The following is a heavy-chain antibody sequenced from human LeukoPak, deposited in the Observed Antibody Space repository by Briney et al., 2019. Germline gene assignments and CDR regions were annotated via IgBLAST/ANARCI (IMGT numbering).Heavy chain of an antibody. D-gene: IGHD3-16*01. CDR1: GGSISSGDYY. Sequence: PSQTLSLTCTVSGGSISSGDYYWSWIRQPPGKGLEWIGYIYYSGSTYYNPSLKSRVTISVDTSKNQFSLKLSSVTAADTAVYYCARDDTATGALGVWWAFDIWGQGTMVTVSS. CDR2: IYYSGST. V-gene: IGHV4-30-4*01. J-gene: IGHJ3*02. CDR3: ARDDTATGALGVWWAFDI.